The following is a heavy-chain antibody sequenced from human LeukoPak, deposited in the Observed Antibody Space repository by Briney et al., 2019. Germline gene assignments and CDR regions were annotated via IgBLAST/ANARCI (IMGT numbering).Heavy chain of an antibody. CDR1: GYTFTGYY. Sequence: GASVKVSCKASGYTFTGYYMHWVRQAPGQGLEWMGWINPNSGGTNYAQKFQGRVTMTRDTSISTAYMELSRLRSDDTAVYYCARVTRYSGSYSFDPWGQGTLVTVSS. CDR2: INPNSGGT. CDR3: ARVTRYSGSYSFDP. V-gene: IGHV1-2*02. J-gene: IGHJ5*02. D-gene: IGHD1-26*01.